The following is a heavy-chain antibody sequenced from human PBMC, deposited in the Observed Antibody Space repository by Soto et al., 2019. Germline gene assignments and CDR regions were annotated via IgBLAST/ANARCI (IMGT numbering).Heavy chain of an antibody. V-gene: IGHV4-30-4*01. CDR3: ARSERGYSYGTFDY. D-gene: IGHD5-18*01. J-gene: IGHJ4*02. CDR2: IFRSGSP. Sequence: PSETLSLTCTVSGGAISSGDYYWSWIRQPPGEGLEWIGYIFRSGSPYYSPSLKSRVTISADTSKNQFSLSLTSVTAADTAVYYCARSERGYSYGTFDYWGQGPLVTVSS. CDR1: GGAISSGDYY.